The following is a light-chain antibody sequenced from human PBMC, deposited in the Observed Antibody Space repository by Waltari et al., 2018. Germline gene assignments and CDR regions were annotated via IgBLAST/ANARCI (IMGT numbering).Light chain of an antibody. Sequence: DIQMTQSPSSLSAYVGDRVTITCRTSQSIGTSLNWYQQTPGQAPKLLIYAASSFQCGVPSSFSGSGSGTDFTLTISSLQPEDFATYYCQQTYSTLWTFGQGTKVEIK. V-gene: IGKV1-39*01. CDR3: QQTYSTLWT. J-gene: IGKJ1*01. CDR2: AAS. CDR1: QSIGTS.